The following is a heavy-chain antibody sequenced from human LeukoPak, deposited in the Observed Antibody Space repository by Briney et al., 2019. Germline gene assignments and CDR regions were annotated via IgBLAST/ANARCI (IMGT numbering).Heavy chain of an antibody. J-gene: IGHJ4*02. CDR3: ARDGEYCSGGSCYEGGNFDY. D-gene: IGHD2-15*01. CDR1: GFTFSSYG. Sequence: PGGSLRLSCAASGFTFSSYGMHWVRQAPGKGLEWVAVIWYDGSNKYYADSVKGRFTISRDNSKNTLYMQMNSLRAEDTAVYYCARDGEYCSGGSCYEGGNFDYWGQGTLVTVSS. CDR2: IWYDGSNK. V-gene: IGHV3-33*01.